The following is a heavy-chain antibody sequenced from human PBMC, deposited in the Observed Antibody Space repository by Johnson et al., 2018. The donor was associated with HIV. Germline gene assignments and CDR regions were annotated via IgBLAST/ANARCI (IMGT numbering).Heavy chain of an antibody. J-gene: IGHJ3*02. CDR1: GFTFDDYG. CDR2: ISWNSDSI. Sequence: VQLVESGGSVVRPGGSLRLSCAVSGFTFDDYGMSWVRQAPGKGLEWVSVISWNSDSIGYVDSVKGRFTISRDNAKNSLYLQMHSLRAEDTALYYCAKALSGWFDAFDIWGQGTMVTVSS. D-gene: IGHD6-19*01. V-gene: IGHV3-20*04. CDR3: AKALSGWFDAFDI.